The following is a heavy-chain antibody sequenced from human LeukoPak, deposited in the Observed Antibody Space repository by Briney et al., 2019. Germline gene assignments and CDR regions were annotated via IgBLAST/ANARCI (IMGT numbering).Heavy chain of an antibody. J-gene: IGHJ5*02. CDR3: VAAAGSLVNWFDP. Sequence: KASETLSLTCAVYGGSFSGYYWSWIRQPPGKGLEWIGEINHSGSTNYNPSLKSRVTISVDTSKNQFSLKLSSVTAADTAVYYCVAAAGSLVNWFDPWGQGTLVTVSS. CDR2: INHSGST. CDR1: GGSFSGYY. V-gene: IGHV4-34*01. D-gene: IGHD6-13*01.